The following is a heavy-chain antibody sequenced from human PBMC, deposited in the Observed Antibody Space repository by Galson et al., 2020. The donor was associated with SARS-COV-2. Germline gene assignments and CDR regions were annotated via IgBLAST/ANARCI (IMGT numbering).Heavy chain of an antibody. CDR1: GGSFSSYY. CDR3: ARFHSSWGSPPYFGG. CDR2: IYYNGGT. V-gene: IGHV4-59*01. D-gene: IGHD2-2*01. Sequence: SETLSLTCTVSGGSFSSYYWSWIRQPPGKGLEWIGYIYYNGGTNFNPSLKSRVTMSVDVSKNQFSMKVASVSAADTAVYYCARFHSSWGSPPYFGGWGQGTLVTVSS. J-gene: IGHJ4*02.